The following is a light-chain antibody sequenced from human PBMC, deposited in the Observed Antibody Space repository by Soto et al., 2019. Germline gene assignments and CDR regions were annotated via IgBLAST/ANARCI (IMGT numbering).Light chain of an antibody. V-gene: IGKV1-5*03. J-gene: IGKJ2*01. CDR3: QQSYSTPYT. Sequence: DIQMSQSPSTLSASVGGRVTITCRASQGTGDWLAWYQQKPGKAPKLLIYKTSTLEGGVPSRFSGSGSETEFTLTISSLQPDDFATYYCQQSYSTPYTFGQGTKLEIK. CDR2: KTS. CDR1: QGTGDW.